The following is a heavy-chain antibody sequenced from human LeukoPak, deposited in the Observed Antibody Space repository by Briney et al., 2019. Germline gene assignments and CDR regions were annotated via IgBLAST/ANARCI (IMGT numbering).Heavy chain of an antibody. CDR1: GGSISSSNW. V-gene: IGHV4-4*02. D-gene: IGHD2-2*02. CDR3: ARDAGYCSGTSCYSYYGMDV. Sequence: SGTLSLTCAVSGGSISSSNWWSWVRQPPGKGLEWIGEIYHSGSTNYNPSLKSRVTISVDKSKNQFSLKLSSVTAADTAVYYCARDAGYCSGTSCYSYYGMDVWGQGTTVTVSS. J-gene: IGHJ6*02. CDR2: IYHSGST.